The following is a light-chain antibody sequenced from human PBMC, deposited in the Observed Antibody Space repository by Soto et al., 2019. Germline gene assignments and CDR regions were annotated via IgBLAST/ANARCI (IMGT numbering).Light chain of an antibody. Sequence: NFMLTQPHSVSESPGKTVTISCTRSSGSIASNYVQWYQQRPGSAPTTVIYEDNQRPSGVPDRFSGSIDSSSNSASLTISGLKTEDEADYYCQSYDSSLSGSEVFGTGTKVTVL. J-gene: IGLJ1*01. CDR2: EDN. CDR3: QSYDSSLSGSEV. CDR1: SGSIASNY. V-gene: IGLV6-57*04.